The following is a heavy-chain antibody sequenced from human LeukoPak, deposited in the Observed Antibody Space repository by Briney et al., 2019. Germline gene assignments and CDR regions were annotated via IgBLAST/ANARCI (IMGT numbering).Heavy chain of an antibody. CDR2: INTNTGNP. J-gene: IGHJ6*03. V-gene: IGHV7-4-1*02. Sequence: AASVKVSCKASVYTFTSYAMNWVRQAPGQGLEWMGWINTNTGNPTYAQGFTGRFVFSLDTSVSTAYLQISSVKAEDTAVYYCARFKADSGYENNYYYYYMDVWGKGTTVTVSS. D-gene: IGHD5-12*01. CDR3: ARFKADSGYENNYYYYYMDV. CDR1: VYTFTSYA.